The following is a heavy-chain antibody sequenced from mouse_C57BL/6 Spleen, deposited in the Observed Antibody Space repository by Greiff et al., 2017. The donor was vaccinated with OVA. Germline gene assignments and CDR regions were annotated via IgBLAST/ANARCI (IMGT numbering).Heavy chain of an antibody. J-gene: IGHJ2*01. CDR2: IWSGGST. V-gene: IGHV2-2*01. CDR3: ARNLDY. CDR1: GFSLTSYG. Sequence: VQLQQSGPGLVQPSQSLSITCTVSGFSLTSYGVHWVRQSPGQGLEWLGVIWSGGSTDYNAAFITRLSISKDNSKSQVFFKMNSPQADDTAIYYCARNLDYWGQGTTLTVSS.